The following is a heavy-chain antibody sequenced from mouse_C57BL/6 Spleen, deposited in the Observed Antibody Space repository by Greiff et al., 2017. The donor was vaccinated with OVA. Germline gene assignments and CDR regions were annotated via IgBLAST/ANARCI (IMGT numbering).Heavy chain of an antibody. J-gene: IGHJ4*01. CDR1: GYTFTDYY. D-gene: IGHD1-1*01. CDR3: ARSGGSLYYAMDY. CDR2: INPYNGGT. Sequence: VQLQQSGPVLVKPGASVKMSCKASGYTFTDYYMNWVKQSHGKSLEWIGVINPYNGGTSYNQKFKGKATLTVDKSSSTAYMELNSLTSEDSAVYYCARSGGSLYYAMDYWGQGTSVTVSS. V-gene: IGHV1-19*01.